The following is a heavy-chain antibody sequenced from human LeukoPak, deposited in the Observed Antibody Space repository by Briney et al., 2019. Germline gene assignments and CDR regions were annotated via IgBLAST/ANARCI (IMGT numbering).Heavy chain of an antibody. CDR1: GGSISSSSYY. CDR2: IYYSGST. CDR3: ARLPPYYYDSPRFGFDY. J-gene: IGHJ4*02. V-gene: IGHV4-39*07. Sequence: SETLSLTCTVSGGSISSSSYYWGWIRQPPGKGLEWIVSIYYSGSTYYNPSLKSRVTISVDTSKNQFSLKLSSVTAADTAVYYCARLPPYYYDSPRFGFDYWGQGTLVTVSS. D-gene: IGHD3-22*01.